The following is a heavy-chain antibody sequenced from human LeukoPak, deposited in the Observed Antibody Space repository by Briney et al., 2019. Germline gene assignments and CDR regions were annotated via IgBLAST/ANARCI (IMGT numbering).Heavy chain of an antibody. CDR1: GFTFSSYG. V-gene: IGHV3-30*02. J-gene: IGHJ4*02. Sequence: GGSLRLSCAASGFTFSSYGMHWVRQAPGKGLEWVAFIRYDGSNKYYADSVKGRFTISRDNSKNTLYLQMNSLRAEDTAVYYCARDQGRSSSWPRDYWGQGTLVTVSS. CDR3: ARDQGRSSSWPRDY. CDR2: IRYDGSNK. D-gene: IGHD6-13*01.